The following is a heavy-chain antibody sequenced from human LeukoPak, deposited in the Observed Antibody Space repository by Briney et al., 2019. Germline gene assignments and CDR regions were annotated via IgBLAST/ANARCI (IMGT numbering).Heavy chain of an antibody. CDR1: GLTFCYYE. D-gene: IGHD3-10*01. V-gene: IGHV3-48*03. CDR3: ARGPADYYGSVSYYRIDFIDS. Sequence: GGSLRLSCAAHGLTFCYYEMESVRQAPGKGLEWVSYITSGGSTIYYADSVKGRFSISRDNARNSLYLRMNSLRVEDTAVYYCARGPADYYGSVSYYRIDFIDSWGQGTMVTVSS. CDR2: ITSGGSTI. J-gene: IGHJ3*02.